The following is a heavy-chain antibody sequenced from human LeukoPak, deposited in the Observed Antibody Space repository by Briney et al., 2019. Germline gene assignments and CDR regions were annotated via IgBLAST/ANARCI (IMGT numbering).Heavy chain of an antibody. Sequence: PGGSLRLSCAASGFTFSSYSMSWVRQAPGKGLEWVSSVGSSSSDIYYADSVRGRFTVSRDNAKISLYLQMNGLRAEDTAVYYCARGWSSYYFDYWGQGTLVTVSS. J-gene: IGHJ4*02. CDR1: GFTFSSYS. V-gene: IGHV3-21*01. D-gene: IGHD2-15*01. CDR3: ARGWSSYYFDY. CDR2: VGSSSSDI.